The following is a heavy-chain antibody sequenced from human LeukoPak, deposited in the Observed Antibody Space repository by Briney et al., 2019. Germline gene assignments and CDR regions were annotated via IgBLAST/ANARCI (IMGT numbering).Heavy chain of an antibody. V-gene: IGHV3-30*18. J-gene: IGHJ4*02. Sequence: GGSLRLSCAASGFTFSSYAMHWVRQAPGKGLEWVAVISYDGSNKYYADSVKGRFTISRDNSKNTLYLQMNSLRAEDTAVYYCAKEMGATTGYLDYWGQGTLVTVSS. CDR3: AKEMGATTGYLDY. CDR2: ISYDGSNK. D-gene: IGHD1-26*01. CDR1: GFTFSSYA.